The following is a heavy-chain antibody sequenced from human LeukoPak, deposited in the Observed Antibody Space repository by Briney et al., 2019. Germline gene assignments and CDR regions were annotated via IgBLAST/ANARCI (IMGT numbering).Heavy chain of an antibody. CDR3: ARDGIPHMVRTYYWYFDL. CDR1: GGTFSSYA. V-gene: IGHV1-69*13. Sequence: ASVKVSCKASGGTFSSYAISWVRRAPGQGLEWMGGIIPIFGTANYAQKFQGRVTITADESTSTAYMELSSLRSGDTAVYYCARDGIPHMVRTYYWYFDLWGRGTLVTVSS. J-gene: IGHJ2*01. CDR2: IIPIFGTA. D-gene: IGHD3-10*01.